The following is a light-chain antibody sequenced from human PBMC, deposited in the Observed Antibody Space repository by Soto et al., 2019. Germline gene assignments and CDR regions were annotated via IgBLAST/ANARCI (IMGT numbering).Light chain of an antibody. Sequence: IHVAQSHSTLSGSVGDRVTITCRASQTISSWLAWYQQKPGKAPKLLIYKASTLKSGVPSRFSGSGSGTDFTLTINSLRPEDFASYYWQQSYRSSLITFGAGTRLEIK. CDR3: QQSYRSSLIT. CDR1: QTISSW. V-gene: IGKV1-5*03. J-gene: IGKJ5*01. CDR2: KAS.